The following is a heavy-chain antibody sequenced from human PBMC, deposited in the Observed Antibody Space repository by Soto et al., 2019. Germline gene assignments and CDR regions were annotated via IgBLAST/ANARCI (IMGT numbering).Heavy chain of an antibody. CDR1: GGSISSSSYY. D-gene: IGHD4-17*01. Sequence: SETLSLTCTVSGGSISSSSYYWGWIRQPPGKGLECIGSIYYSGSTYYNPSLKSRVTISVDTSKNQFSLKLSSVTAADTAVYYCARLWDDYGDYGDAFDIWGQGTMVTVSS. J-gene: IGHJ3*02. CDR3: ARLWDDYGDYGDAFDI. CDR2: IYYSGST. V-gene: IGHV4-39*01.